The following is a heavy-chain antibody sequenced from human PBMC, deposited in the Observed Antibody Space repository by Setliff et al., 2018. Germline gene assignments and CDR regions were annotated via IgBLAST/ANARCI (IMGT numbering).Heavy chain of an antibody. CDR3: TPWAGTSRLHY. Sequence: GGSLRLSCITSGFTFGDYAITWVCQAPGKGLEWVGFIRGKPSSGTTEYAASVKGRFTISGDDSKSIAYLQMSSLKTEDTALYYCTPWAGTSRLHYWGQGTLVTVSS. V-gene: IGHV3-49*04. D-gene: IGHD1-7*01. CDR2: IRGKPSSGTT. CDR1: GFTFGDYA. J-gene: IGHJ4*02.